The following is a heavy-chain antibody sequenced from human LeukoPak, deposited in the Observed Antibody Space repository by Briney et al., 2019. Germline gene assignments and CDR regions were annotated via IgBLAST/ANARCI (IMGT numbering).Heavy chain of an antibody. Sequence: GGSLRLSCAASGFTFSAYNMNWVRQAPGKGLEWVSCISSSSNYIYYADSVKGRFTISRDNAKNSLFLQMNSLRAEDTAVYHCARDEGVSFDYWGQGILVTVSS. CDR3: ARDEGVSFDY. CDR1: GFTFSAYN. V-gene: IGHV3-21*01. J-gene: IGHJ4*02. CDR2: ISSSSNYI.